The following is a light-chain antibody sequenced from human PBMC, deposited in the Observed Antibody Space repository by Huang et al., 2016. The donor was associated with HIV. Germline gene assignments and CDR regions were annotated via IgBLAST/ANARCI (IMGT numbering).Light chain of an antibody. J-gene: IGKJ2*01. CDR3: QQYGSSPLYT. CDR1: QSVSSSY. V-gene: IGKV3-20*01. CDR2: GAS. Sequence: EIVLTQSPGTLSLSPGERATLSCRASQSVSSSYLAWYQQRPGQSPRLLIYGASSRATGIPDRFSGSGSVTDFTLTISRLEPEDVAGYYCQQYGSSPLYTFGQGTKLEIK.